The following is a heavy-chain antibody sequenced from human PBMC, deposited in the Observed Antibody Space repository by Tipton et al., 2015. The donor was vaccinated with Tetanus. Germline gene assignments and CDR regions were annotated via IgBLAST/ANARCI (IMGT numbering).Heavy chain of an antibody. Sequence: SLRLSCAASGFTFDDYAMHWVRQAPGKGLEWVSGISWNSGSIGYADSVKGRFTISRDNSKNTLYLQMNSLRAEDTAVYYCAKDWGGSSWYGDNWFDPWGQGTLVTVSS. CDR1: GFTFDDYA. CDR3: AKDWGGSSWYGDNWFDP. J-gene: IGHJ5*02. CDR2: ISWNSGSI. D-gene: IGHD6-13*01. V-gene: IGHV3-9*01.